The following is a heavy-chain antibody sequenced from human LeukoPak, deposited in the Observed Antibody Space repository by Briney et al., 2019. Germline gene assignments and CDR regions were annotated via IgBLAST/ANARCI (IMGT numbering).Heavy chain of an antibody. D-gene: IGHD2-15*01. J-gene: IGHJ4*02. Sequence: SGGSLRLSCAASGFAFSSHFMHWVRQAPGKGLEWVAVISYDGSGKYYADSMKGRFTISRDNSKNTLYLQMNSLRAEDTAVYYCAKEVDQRTYSPLDYWGQGTLVTVSS. CDR3: AKEVDQRTYSPLDY. CDR2: ISYDGSGK. CDR1: GFAFSSHF. V-gene: IGHV3-30*18.